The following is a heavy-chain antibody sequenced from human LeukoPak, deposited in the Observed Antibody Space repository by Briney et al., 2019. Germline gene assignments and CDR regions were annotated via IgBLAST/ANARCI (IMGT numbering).Heavy chain of an antibody. J-gene: IGHJ4*02. V-gene: IGHV4-38-2*01. D-gene: IGHD6-19*01. CDR3: ARGIAVAGMRYYFDY. Sequence: PSETLSLTCAVSGYSISSGYYWGWIRQPPGQGLEWIGSIYHSGSTYYNPSLKGRVTISVDTSKNQFSLKLSSVTAADTAVYYCARGIAVAGMRYYFDYWGQGTLVTVSS. CDR1: GYSISSGYY. CDR2: IYHSGST.